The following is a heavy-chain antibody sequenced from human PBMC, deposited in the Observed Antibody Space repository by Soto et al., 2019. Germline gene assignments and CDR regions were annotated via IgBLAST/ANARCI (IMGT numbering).Heavy chain of an antibody. CDR3: ARGCTMVRGVMGYGMDV. CDR1: GYPLTSHF. CDR2: INPSGGST. D-gene: IGHD3-10*01. V-gene: IGHV1-46*01. J-gene: IGHJ6*02. Sequence: ASMKVSRKASGYPLTSHFMHWVRQAPGQGLEWMGIINPSGGSTSYAQKFQGRVTMTRDTSTSTVYMELSSLRSEDTAVYYCARGCTMVRGVMGYGMDVWGQGTKVTVSS.